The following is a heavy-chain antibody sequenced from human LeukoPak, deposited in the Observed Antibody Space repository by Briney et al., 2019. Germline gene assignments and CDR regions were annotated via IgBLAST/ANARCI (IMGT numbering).Heavy chain of an antibody. V-gene: IGHV3-74*01. J-gene: IGHJ5*02. CDR3: ARDASCSSTSCYTP. CDR2: INSDGSIT. D-gene: IGHD2-2*02. Sequence: GGSLRLSCAASGFTFRSYWMHWVRHAPGKGLVWVSRINSDGSITSYADSVKGRFTISRDNAKNTLYLQMNSLRAEDTAVYYCARDASCSSTSCYTPWGQGTLVTVSS. CDR1: GFTFRSYW.